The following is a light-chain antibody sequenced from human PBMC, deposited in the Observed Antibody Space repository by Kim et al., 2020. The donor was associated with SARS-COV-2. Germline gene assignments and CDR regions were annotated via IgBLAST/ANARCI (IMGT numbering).Light chain of an antibody. Sequence: DMVMTQSPLSLSVAPGESASMSCRSSHSLLHTDGYHHLDWYLQSPGQYPQLLLFLASYRASGVPDRFRGSGSGTEFTLTITRVETEDVGIYFCMESLHTPLAFGGGTKVDIK. V-gene: IGKV2-28*01. CDR3: MESLHTPLA. CDR2: LAS. J-gene: IGKJ4*01. CDR1: HSLLHTDGYHH.